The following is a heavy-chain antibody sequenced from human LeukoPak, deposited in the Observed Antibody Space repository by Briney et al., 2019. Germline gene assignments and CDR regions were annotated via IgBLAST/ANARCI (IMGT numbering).Heavy chain of an antibody. V-gene: IGHV1-18*01. CDR3: ATSVRYFDWFYYYYGMDV. CDR1: GYTFTSYG. CDR2: ISAYNGNT. D-gene: IGHD3-9*01. J-gene: IGHJ6*02. Sequence: GASVKASCKASGYTFTSYGISWVRQAPGQGREWMGWISAYNGNTNYAQKLQGRVTMTTDTSASTAYMELRSLRSDDTAVYYCATSVRYFDWFYYYYGMDVWGQGTTVTVSS.